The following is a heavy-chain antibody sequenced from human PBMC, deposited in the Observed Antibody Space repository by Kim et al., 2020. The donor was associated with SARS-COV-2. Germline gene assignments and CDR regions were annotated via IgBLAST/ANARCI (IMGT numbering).Heavy chain of an antibody. J-gene: IGHJ3*01. D-gene: IGHD3-22*01. CDR3: ARDIIVSHGAFDL. CDR1: GFTFSRHS. V-gene: IGHV3-30*04. CDR2: ISYDGSVI. Sequence: GGSLRLSCADSGFTFSRHSMHWVRQAPGKGLEWVALISYDGSVINYVDSVKGRFTISRDNSRNTLYLQRNSRNTEDTAVYYCARDIIVSHGAFDLWGHGT.